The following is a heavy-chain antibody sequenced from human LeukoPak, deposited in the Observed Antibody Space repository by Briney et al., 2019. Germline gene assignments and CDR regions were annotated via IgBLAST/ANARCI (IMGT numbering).Heavy chain of an antibody. CDR2: FDPEDGET. J-gene: IGHJ4*02. V-gene: IGHV1-24*01. Sequence: ASVTASCKVSGYTLTELSMHWVRQAPGKGLEWMGGFDPEDGETIYAQKFQGRVTMTEDTSTDTAYMELSSLRSEDTAVYYCATGGFLEWLCLDYWGQGTLVTVSS. D-gene: IGHD3-3*01. CDR3: ATGGFLEWLCLDY. CDR1: GYTLTELS.